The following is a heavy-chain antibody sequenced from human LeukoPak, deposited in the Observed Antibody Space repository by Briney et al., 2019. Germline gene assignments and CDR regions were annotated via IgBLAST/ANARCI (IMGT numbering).Heavy chain of an antibody. CDR1: GFTFDDYA. D-gene: IGHD6-13*01. V-gene: IGHV3-9*01. CDR2: ISWNSGSI. Sequence: GRSLRLSCAASGFTFDDYAMHWVRQAPGKGLEWVSGISWNSGSIGYADSVEGRFTISRDNAKNSLYLQMNSLRAEDTALYYCAKGMEQQLVLQPFDPWGQGTLVTVSS. J-gene: IGHJ5*02. CDR3: AKGMEQQLVLQPFDP.